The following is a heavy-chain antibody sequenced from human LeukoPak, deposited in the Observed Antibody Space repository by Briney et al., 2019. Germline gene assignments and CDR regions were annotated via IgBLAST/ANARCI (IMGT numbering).Heavy chain of an antibody. CDR1: GYTFTSYG. D-gene: IGHD4-17*01. J-gene: IGHJ6*03. CDR2: IITYNGNT. V-gene: IGHV1-18*01. Sequence: GASVKVSCKTSGYTFTSYGISWVRQAPGQGLEWMGWIITYNGNTYYSQKLQGRVTMTTDTSTSTAYMELRGLGSDDTAVYYCAKTTVTSEEYYYYYMDVWGKGTTVTVSS. CDR3: AKTTVTSEEYYYYYMDV.